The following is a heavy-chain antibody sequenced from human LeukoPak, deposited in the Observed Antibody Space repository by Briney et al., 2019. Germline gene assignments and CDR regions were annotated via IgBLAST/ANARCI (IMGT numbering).Heavy chain of an antibody. CDR1: GFTFSSYS. V-gene: IGHV3-21*01. D-gene: IGHD2-2*01. CDR3: AREGIPSTSSHYYYYYMDV. CDR2: ISSSSSYI. Sequence: GGSLRLSCAASGFTFSSYSMNWVRQAPGKGLEWVSSISSSSSYIYYADSVKGRFTISRDNAKNSLYLQMNSLRAEDTAVYYCAREGIPSTSSHYYYYYMDVWGKGTTVTVSS. J-gene: IGHJ6*03.